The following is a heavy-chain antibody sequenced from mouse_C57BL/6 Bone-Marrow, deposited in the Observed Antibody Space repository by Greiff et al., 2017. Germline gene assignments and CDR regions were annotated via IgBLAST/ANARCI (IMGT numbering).Heavy chain of an antibody. CDR2: IYPGDGDT. D-gene: IGHD2-3*01. CDR3: ARKDGYYWYFDV. CDR1: GYAFSSYW. Sequence: VQLQQSGAELVKPGASVKISCKASGYAFSSYWMNWVKQRPGKGLEWIGRIYPGDGDTNYNGKFKGKATLTADKSSSTAYMQLSSLTSEDSAVYFCARKDGYYWYFDVWGTGTTVTVSS. V-gene: IGHV1-82*01. J-gene: IGHJ1*03.